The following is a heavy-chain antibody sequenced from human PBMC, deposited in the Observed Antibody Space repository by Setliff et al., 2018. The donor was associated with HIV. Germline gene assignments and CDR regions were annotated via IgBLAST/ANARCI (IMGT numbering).Heavy chain of an antibody. Sequence: GASVKVSCKASGGTFSSYAISWVRQAPGQGLEWMGGIIPIFSTANYAQKFQGRVTITADESTNTAHMELNSLRSIDTAMYYCATVFYYNSESYSLDYWGQGMLVTVSS. J-gene: IGHJ4*02. V-gene: IGHV1-69*13. CDR2: IIPIFSTA. D-gene: IGHD3-10*01. CDR1: GGTFSSYA. CDR3: ATVFYYNSESYSLDY.